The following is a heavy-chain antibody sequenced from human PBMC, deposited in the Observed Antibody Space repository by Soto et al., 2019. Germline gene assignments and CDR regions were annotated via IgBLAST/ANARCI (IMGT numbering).Heavy chain of an antibody. CDR2: IKQDGSEE. CDR1: GFTFSSYW. J-gene: IGHJ6*02. V-gene: IGHV3-7*01. D-gene: IGHD3-3*01. CDR3: ARVGLRFLEWLFNPGYGMDV. Sequence: PGWSLRLSCVASGFTFSSYWMSWVRQAPGKGLEWVANIKQDGSEEYYVDSVKGRFTISRDNAKNSLYLQLNSLRAEDTAVYYCARVGLRFLEWLFNPGYGMDVWGQGTTVTVSS.